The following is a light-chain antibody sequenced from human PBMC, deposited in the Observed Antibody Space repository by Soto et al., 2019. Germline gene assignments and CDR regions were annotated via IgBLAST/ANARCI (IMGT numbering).Light chain of an antibody. V-gene: IGLV2-14*01. Sequence: SVLTQPASVSGSPGQSITISCTGTSSDVGGYDYVSWYQHHPGKAPKLTIYEVSNRPSGVSNRFSGSKSGNTASLTISGLQAEDEAEYYCSSYTSSSTDVFGTGTRSPS. CDR3: SSYTSSSTDV. CDR1: SSDVGGYDY. CDR2: EVS. J-gene: IGLJ1*01.